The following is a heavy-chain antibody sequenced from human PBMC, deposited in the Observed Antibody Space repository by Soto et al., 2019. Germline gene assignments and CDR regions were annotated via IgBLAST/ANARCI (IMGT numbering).Heavy chain of an antibody. Sequence: PGGSLRLSCAASGSAFSNAWMNWVRQAPGKGLEWVGRIKSKTDGGTTDYAAPVKGRFTISRDDSKNTLYLQMNSLKTEGTAVYYCTTEGSSSSPGYYYYYGMDVWGQGTTVTVSS. CDR1: GSAFSNAW. D-gene: IGHD6-6*01. V-gene: IGHV3-15*07. CDR3: TTEGSSSSPGYYYYYGMDV. CDR2: IKSKTDGGTT. J-gene: IGHJ6*02.